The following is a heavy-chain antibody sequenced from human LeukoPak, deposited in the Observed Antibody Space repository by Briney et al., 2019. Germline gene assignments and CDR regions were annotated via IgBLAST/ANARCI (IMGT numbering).Heavy chain of an antibody. V-gene: IGHV4-59*01. CDR3: AKGVLVVPAAIPLLFDY. D-gene: IGHD2-2*02. CDR1: GGSINSYY. Sequence: SETLSLTCTVSGGSINSYYWSWIRQPPGKGLEWIGYIYYSGSTNYNPSLKSRVTISVDTSKNQFTLKLSSVTAADTAVYYCAKGVLVVPAAIPLLFDYWGQGTLVTVSS. J-gene: IGHJ4*02. CDR2: IYYSGST.